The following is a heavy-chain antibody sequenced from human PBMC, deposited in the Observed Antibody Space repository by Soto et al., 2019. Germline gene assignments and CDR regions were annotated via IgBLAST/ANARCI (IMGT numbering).Heavy chain of an antibody. J-gene: IGHJ3*02. CDR1: GYTFTSYA. D-gene: IGHD6-13*01. CDR2: INAGNGNT. Sequence: ASVNVSCKASGYTFTSYAMHWVRQAPGQRLEWMGWINAGNGNTKYSQKFQGRVTITRDTSASTAYMELSSLRSEDTAVYYCARDKAAAGSDAFDIWGQGTMVTVSS. CDR3: ARDKAAAGSDAFDI. V-gene: IGHV1-3*01.